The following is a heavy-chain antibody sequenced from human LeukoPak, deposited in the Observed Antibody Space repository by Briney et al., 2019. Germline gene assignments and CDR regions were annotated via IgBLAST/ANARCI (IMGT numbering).Heavy chain of an antibody. CDR2: IYTSGST. CDR1: GGSISSYY. J-gene: IGHJ4*02. V-gene: IGHV4-4*07. D-gene: IGHD3-22*01. Sequence: PSETLSLTCTVSGGSISSYYWSWIRQPAGKGLEWIGRIYTSGSTNYNPSLKSRVTMSVDTSKNQFSLKLSSVTAADTAVYYCARDRYYYDSSGYLFDYWGQGTLVTVSS. CDR3: ARDRYYYDSSGYLFDY.